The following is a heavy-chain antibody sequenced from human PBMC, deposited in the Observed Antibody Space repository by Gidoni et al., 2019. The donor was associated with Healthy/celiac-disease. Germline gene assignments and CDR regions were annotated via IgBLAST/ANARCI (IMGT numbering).Heavy chain of an antibody. V-gene: IGHV3-66*02. CDR1: GFTVSSNY. CDR3: ARGPLTTGQVVDY. CDR2: IYSGGST. Sequence: EVQLVESGGGLVKPGGSLRLSCAASGFTVSSNYMSWVRQAPGKGLAWVSVIYSGGSTYYADSVKGRFTISRDNSKNTLYLQMNSLRAEDTAVYYCARGPLTTGQVVDYWGQGTLVTVSS. D-gene: IGHD4-4*01. J-gene: IGHJ4*02.